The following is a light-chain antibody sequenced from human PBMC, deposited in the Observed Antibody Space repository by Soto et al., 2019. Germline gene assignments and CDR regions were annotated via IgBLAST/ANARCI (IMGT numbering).Light chain of an antibody. CDR1: QSVSSN. Sequence: EIVMTQSPATLSVSPGERATLSCRASQSVSSNLAWYQQKPGQAPRLLIYVASTRATGIPARFNGSGSGTEFTLTISSLQSEDFAVYYCQQYNNWPPWTFGQGTKVEIK. V-gene: IGKV3-15*01. CDR3: QQYNNWPPWT. CDR2: VAS. J-gene: IGKJ1*01.